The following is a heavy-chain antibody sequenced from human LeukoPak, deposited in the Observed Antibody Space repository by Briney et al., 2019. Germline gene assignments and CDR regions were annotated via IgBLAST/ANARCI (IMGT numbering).Heavy chain of an antibody. Sequence: SQTLSLTCTVSGGSISSGGYYWSWIRQHPGKGLEWVGYIYYSGSTYYNPSLKSRVTISVDTSKNQFSLKLSSVTAADTAVYYCATRTGDYDWFDPWGQGTLVTVSS. CDR3: ATRTGDYDWFDP. CDR2: IYYSGST. CDR1: GGSISSGGYY. D-gene: IGHD4-17*01. V-gene: IGHV4-31*03. J-gene: IGHJ5*02.